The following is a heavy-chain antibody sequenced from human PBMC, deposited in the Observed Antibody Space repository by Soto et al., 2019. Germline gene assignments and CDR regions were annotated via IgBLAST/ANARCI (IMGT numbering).Heavy chain of an antibody. J-gene: IGHJ4*02. CDR2: IYYSGST. V-gene: IGHV4-59*01. Sequence: SSETLSLTCTVSGGSISSYYWSWIRQPPGKGLEWIGYIYYSGSTNYNPSLKSRVTISVDTSKNQFSLKLSSVTAADTAVYYCARDNGYSYGYTLDHWGQGTLVT. CDR1: GGSISSYY. CDR3: ARDNGYSYGYTLDH. D-gene: IGHD5-18*01.